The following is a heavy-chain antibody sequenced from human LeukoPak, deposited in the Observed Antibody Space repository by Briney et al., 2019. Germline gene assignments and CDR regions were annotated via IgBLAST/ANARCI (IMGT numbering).Heavy chain of an antibody. CDR1: GGSMSSYY. CDR3: ARGGAYYYDSSGSIKGDHYFDY. Sequence: PSETLSLTCTVSGGSMSSYYWSWIRQPPGKGLEWIGEINHSGSTNYNPSLKSRVTISVDTSKNQFSLKLSSVTAADTAVYYCARGGAYYYDSSGSIKGDHYFDYWGQGTLVTVSS. D-gene: IGHD3-22*01. J-gene: IGHJ4*02. V-gene: IGHV4-34*01. CDR2: INHSGST.